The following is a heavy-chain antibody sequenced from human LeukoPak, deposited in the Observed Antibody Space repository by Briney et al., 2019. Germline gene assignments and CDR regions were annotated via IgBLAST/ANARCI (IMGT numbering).Heavy chain of an antibody. CDR2: ISSNGGST. CDR1: GFTFSSYA. J-gene: IGHJ4*02. D-gene: IGHD3-16*01. CDR3: VKEGDYGYYFDY. V-gene: IGHV3-64D*06. Sequence: PGGSLRLSCSASGFTFSSYAMDWVRQAPGKGLEYVSTISSNGGSTYYADSVKGRFTISRDDFKNTLYLRMSSLRAEDTAVYYCVKEGDYGYYFDYWGQGTLVTVSS.